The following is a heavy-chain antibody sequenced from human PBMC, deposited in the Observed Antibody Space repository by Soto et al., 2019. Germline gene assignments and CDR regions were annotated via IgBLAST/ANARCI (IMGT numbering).Heavy chain of an antibody. Sequence: EVQLLESGGGSVHPGGSVRRTCAASGFTFSTYAMNWVRQTPGKGLERVAGFSGNSRSAKYADSVQGRFTISSDNSKNTVYLQMNTLRVEYSAPYYCDGHYYGSGTYPHYWGQGTRVTVSS. CDR1: GFTFSTYA. J-gene: IGHJ4*02. V-gene: IGHV3-23*01. CDR2: FSGNSRSA. D-gene: IGHD3-10*01. CDR3: DGHYYGSGTYPHY.